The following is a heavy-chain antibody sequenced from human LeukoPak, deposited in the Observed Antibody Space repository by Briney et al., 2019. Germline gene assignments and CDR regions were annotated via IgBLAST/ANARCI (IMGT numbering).Heavy chain of an antibody. Sequence: GGSLRLSCAASGFTFSSYAMSWVRQAPGKGLEWVSAISGSGGSTYYADSVKGRFTISRDNSKNTLYLRMNSLRAEDTAVYYCAKAPYYDFWSGYIDIWGQGTMVTVSS. V-gene: IGHV3-23*01. CDR1: GFTFSSYA. J-gene: IGHJ3*02. D-gene: IGHD3-3*01. CDR3: AKAPYYDFWSGYIDI. CDR2: ISGSGGST.